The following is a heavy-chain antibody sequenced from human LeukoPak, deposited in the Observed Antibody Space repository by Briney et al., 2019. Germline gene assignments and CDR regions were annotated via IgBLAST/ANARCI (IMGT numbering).Heavy chain of an antibody. CDR3: ARSTAAAGPTQNWFDP. CDR2: IYYSGTT. Sequence: PWETLSLTCAVYGGSFSGYYWGWIRQPPGKGLEWIGSIYYSGTTYYNPSLKSRVTIFVDTSKNQFSLKLTSLTAADTAVFYCARSTAAAGPTQNWFDPWGQRNMVTVSS. J-gene: IGHJ5*02. V-gene: IGHV4-39*01. D-gene: IGHD6-13*01. CDR1: GGSFSGYY.